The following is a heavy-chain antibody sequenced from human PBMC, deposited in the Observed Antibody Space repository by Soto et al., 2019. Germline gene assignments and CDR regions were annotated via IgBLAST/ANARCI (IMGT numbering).Heavy chain of an antibody. J-gene: IGHJ5*02. CDR2: ISGSGGST. Sequence: GGSLRLSCAASGFTFSSYAMIWVRQAPGKGLEWVSAISGSGGSTYYADSVKGRFTISRDNSKNTLYLQMNSLRAEDTAVYYCAKESCISTSCYSRGIDPWGQGTLVTVSS. D-gene: IGHD2-2*01. CDR1: GFTFSSYA. CDR3: AKESCISTSCYSRGIDP. V-gene: IGHV3-23*01.